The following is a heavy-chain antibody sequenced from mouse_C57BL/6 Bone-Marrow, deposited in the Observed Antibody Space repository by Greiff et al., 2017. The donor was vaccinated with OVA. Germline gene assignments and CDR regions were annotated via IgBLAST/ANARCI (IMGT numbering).Heavy chain of an antibody. CDR3: ARALLLRRSLYFDY. Sequence: DVKLVESEGGLVQPGSSMKLSCTASGFTFSDYYMAWVRQVPEKGLEWVANINYDGSSTYYLDSLKSRFIISRDNAKNILYLQMSSLKSEDTATYYCARALLLRRSLYFDYWGQGTTLTVSS. V-gene: IGHV5-16*01. CDR1: GFTFSDYY. J-gene: IGHJ2*01. CDR2: INYDGSST. D-gene: IGHD1-1*01.